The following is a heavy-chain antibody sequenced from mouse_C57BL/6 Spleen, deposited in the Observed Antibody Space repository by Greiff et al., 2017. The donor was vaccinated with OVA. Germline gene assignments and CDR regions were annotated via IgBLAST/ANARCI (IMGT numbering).Heavy chain of an antibody. J-gene: IGHJ1*03. CDR2: IYPGNSDT. CDR1: GYTFTSYW. D-gene: IGHD2-1*01. V-gene: IGHV1-5*01. Sequence: VQLKESGTVLARPGASVKMSCKTSGYTFTSYWMHWVKQRPGQGLEWIGAIYPGNSDTSYNQKFKGKAKLTAVTSASTAYMELSSLTNEDSAVYYFTKRKVIGPYWYFDGWGTGTTVTVSS. CDR3: TKRKVIGPYWYFDG.